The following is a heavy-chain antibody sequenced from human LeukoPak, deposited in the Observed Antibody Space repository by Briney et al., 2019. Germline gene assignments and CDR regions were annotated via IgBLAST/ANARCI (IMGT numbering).Heavy chain of an antibody. CDR3: AKDRLWFGELPPDY. V-gene: IGHV3-23*01. CDR2: ITGSGGST. CDR1: GFTFSNYA. J-gene: IGHJ4*02. D-gene: IGHD3-10*01. Sequence: GGSLRLPCAASGFTFSNYAMSWVRQAPGKGLEWVSIITGSGGSTYYADSVKGRFTISRDNSKNTLYLQMNSLRAEDTAVYYCAKDRLWFGELPPDYWGQGTLVTVSS.